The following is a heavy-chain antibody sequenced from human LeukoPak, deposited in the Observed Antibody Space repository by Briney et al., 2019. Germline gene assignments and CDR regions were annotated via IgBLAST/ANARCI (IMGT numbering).Heavy chain of an antibody. D-gene: IGHD3-10*01. CDR2: IKSGDTT. V-gene: IGHV4-39*01. J-gene: IGHJ4*02. CDR1: DGSISSRTFY. CDR3: ARQRAWFGEWAFDY. Sequence: PSETLSLTCTVSDGSISSRTFYWGWIRQPPGRGLEWIGSIKSGDTTYYNASLKSRVTMFVDTSKKQVSLEVSSVTPADTAVYYCARQRAWFGEWAFDYWGRGTLVTVSS.